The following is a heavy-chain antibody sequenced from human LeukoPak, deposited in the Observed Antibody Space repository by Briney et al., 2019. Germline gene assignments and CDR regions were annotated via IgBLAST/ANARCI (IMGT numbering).Heavy chain of an antibody. CDR3: ARLKPPRGYSYGPPDY. J-gene: IGHJ4*02. D-gene: IGHD5-18*01. V-gene: IGHV5-10-1*01. Sequence: GESLKISCKGSGYSFTSYWISWVRQMPGKGLEWMGRIDPSDSYTNYSPSFQGHFTISADKSISTAYLQWSSLKASDTAMYYCARLKPPRGYSYGPPDYWGQGTLVTVSS. CDR1: GYSFTSYW. CDR2: IDPSDSYT.